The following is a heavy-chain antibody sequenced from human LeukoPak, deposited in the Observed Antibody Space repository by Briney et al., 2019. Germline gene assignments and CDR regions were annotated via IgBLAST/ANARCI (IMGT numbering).Heavy chain of an antibody. CDR3: ARYGDDYSSSSYFDY. CDR1: GDSISSSSYY. CDR2: IYYSGTT. Sequence: PSETLSLTCTVSGDSISSSSYYWGWIRQPPGKGLEWIGSIYYSGTTYYNPSLKSRVTIYLDTSKNQFSLKLSSVTAADTAVYYCARYGDDYSSSSYFDYWGQGTLVTVSS. D-gene: IGHD6-6*01. J-gene: IGHJ4*02. V-gene: IGHV4-39*07.